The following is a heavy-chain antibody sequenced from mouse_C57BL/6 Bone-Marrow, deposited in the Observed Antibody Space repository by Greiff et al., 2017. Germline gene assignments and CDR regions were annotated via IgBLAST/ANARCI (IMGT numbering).Heavy chain of an antibody. D-gene: IGHD2-5*01. CDR1: GYTFTSYW. CDR2: IDPSDSET. Sequence: VQLQQPGAELVRPGSSVKLSCTASGYTFTSYWMHWVKQRPIQGLEWSGNIDPSDSETHYNQKFKDKATLTVDKSSSTAYMQLSSLTSEDSAVYYCARLYYSKPYCAMGYWGQGTSVTVSS. V-gene: IGHV1-52*01. CDR3: ARLYYSKPYCAMGY. J-gene: IGHJ4*01.